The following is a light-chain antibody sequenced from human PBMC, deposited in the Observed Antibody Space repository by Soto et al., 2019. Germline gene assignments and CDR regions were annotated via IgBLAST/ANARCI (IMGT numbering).Light chain of an antibody. V-gene: IGLV2-14*01. J-gene: IGLJ1*01. CDR3: SSYTTGSSYV. CDR2: EVS. CDR1: SSDVGGYNY. Sequence: QSALTQPASVSGSPGQSITISCTGTSSDVGGYNYVSWYQQHPGTSPKLMIYEVSNRPLGVSNRFSGSKSGNTASLTISGLQAGDEADYFCSSYTTGSSYVFGPGTKLTVL.